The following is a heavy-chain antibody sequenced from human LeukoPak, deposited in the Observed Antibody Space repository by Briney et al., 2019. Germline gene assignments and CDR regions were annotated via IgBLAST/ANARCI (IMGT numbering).Heavy chain of an antibody. D-gene: IGHD6-13*01. J-gene: IGHJ5*02. CDR3: AKLIAAAGTSWFDP. CDR2: VWHDGRT. V-gene: IGHV3-53*05. Sequence: PGGSLRLSCAVSGVTVSNNYMAWVRQAPGKGLEWVSVVWHDGRTDYADSVKGRFTISRDNSKNTVYLQMDSLRPEDTAVYYCAKLIAAAGTSWFDPWGQGTLVTVSS. CDR1: GVTVSNNY.